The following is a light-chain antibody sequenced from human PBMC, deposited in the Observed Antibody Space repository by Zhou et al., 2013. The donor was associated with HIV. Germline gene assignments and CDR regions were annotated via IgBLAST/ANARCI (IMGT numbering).Light chain of an antibody. CDR2: KAS. CDR1: QSISNW. CDR3: QQYFSTPPVT. V-gene: IGKV1-5*03. J-gene: IGKJ3*01. Sequence: DIQMTQSPSTLSASVGDRVTITCRASQSISNWLAWYQQRPGKAPNLLIYKASNLEYGVPSRFSGSGSGTEFTLTISSLQPDDFATYYCQQYFSTPPVTFGPGTKVEIK.